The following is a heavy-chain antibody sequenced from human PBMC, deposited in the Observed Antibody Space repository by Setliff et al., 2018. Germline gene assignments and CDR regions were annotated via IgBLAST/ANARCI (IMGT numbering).Heavy chain of an antibody. CDR3: ARAAGYSSSWYHYYYGMDV. D-gene: IGHD6-13*01. Sequence: PSETLSLTCTVSGGSISSSSYYWGWIRQPPGKGLEWIGSIYHSGSTYYNPSLKSRVTISVDTSKNQFSLKLSSVTAADTAVYYCARAAGYSSSWYHYYYGMDVWGQGTTVTVSS. CDR2: IYHSGST. V-gene: IGHV4-39*01. J-gene: IGHJ6*02. CDR1: GGSISSSSYY.